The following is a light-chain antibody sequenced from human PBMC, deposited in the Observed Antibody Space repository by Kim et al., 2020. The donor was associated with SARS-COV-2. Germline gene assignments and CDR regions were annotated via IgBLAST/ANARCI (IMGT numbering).Light chain of an antibody. J-gene: IGLJ1*01. V-gene: IGLV3-19*01. CDR1: SHRSYF. Sequence: GQQVRITGQGESHRSYFASWYQQKPGQAPLLVIYGKTNRPSGIPDRFSGSSSGRTASLTITGTQAEDEADYYCMSRDTDGPHNYVFGPGTKVTVL. CDR3: MSRDTDGPHNYV. CDR2: GKT.